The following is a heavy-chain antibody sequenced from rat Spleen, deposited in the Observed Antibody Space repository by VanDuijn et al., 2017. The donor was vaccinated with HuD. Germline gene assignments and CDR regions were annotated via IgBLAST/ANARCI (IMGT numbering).Heavy chain of an antibody. CDR1: GFTFSDYN. J-gene: IGHJ2*01. Sequence: EVQLVESGGGLVQPGRSLKLSCAASGFTFSDYNMAWVRQAPKKGLEWVATISYDGSSTYYRDSVKGRFTISRDNAKSTLYLQMDSLRSEDTATYYCARPLGTGDYWGQGVMVTVSS. CDR2: ISYDGSST. CDR3: ARPLGTGDY. V-gene: IGHV5-7*01. D-gene: IGHD1-5*01.